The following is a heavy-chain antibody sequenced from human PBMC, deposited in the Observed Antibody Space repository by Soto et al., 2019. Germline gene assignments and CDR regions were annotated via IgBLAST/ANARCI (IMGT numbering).Heavy chain of an antibody. J-gene: IGHJ5*02. CDR2: IIPIFGTA. CDR3: ARARPRGYCSGGSCYYNWFDP. D-gene: IGHD2-15*01. V-gene: IGHV1-69*01. Sequence: QVQLVQSGAEVKKPGSSVKVSCKASGGTFSSYAISWVRQAPGQGLEWMGGIIPIFGTANYAQKFQGRVTITADESTSTAYMKLSSLRSEDTAVYYCARARPRGYCSGGSCYYNWFDPWGQGTLVTVSS. CDR1: GGTFSSYA.